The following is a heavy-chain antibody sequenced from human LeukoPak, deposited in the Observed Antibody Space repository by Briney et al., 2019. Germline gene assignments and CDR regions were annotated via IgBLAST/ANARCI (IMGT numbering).Heavy chain of an antibody. V-gene: IGHV3-23*01. CDR1: RFTFSNYA. D-gene: IGHD3-9*01. CDR2: TSGSGGST. Sequence: GGSLRLSCAASRFTFSNYAMTWVRQAPGKGLEWVSTTSGSGGSTYYADSVKGRFTISRDNSKNTLYLKMGSLRAEDTAVYYCAKGTYFDWLLSRGYYFDYWGQGTLVTVSS. J-gene: IGHJ4*02. CDR3: AKGTYFDWLLSRGYYFDY.